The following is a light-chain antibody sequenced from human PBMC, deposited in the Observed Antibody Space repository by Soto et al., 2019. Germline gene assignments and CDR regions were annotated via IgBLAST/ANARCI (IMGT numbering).Light chain of an antibody. Sequence: QPVLTQPASVSGSPGQSITISCTGTSSDVGGYNYVSWYQQHPGKAPKLMIYDVSNRPSGVSNRFSGSKSGNTASLTISGLQAEDEADYYCSSYTSSNTNVVFGGGTKLTVL. J-gene: IGLJ2*01. CDR3: SSYTSSNTNVV. CDR2: DVS. V-gene: IGLV2-14*01. CDR1: SSDVGGYNY.